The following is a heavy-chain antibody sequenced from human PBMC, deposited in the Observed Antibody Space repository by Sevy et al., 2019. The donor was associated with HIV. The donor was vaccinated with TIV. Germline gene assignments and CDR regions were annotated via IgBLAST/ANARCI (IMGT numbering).Heavy chain of an antibody. CDR3: ANDTAPHYYDSSGQYYYYYGMDV. V-gene: IGHV3-9*01. D-gene: IGHD3-22*01. CDR1: GFTFDDYA. Sequence: GGSLRLSCAASGFTFDDYAMHWVRQAPGKGLEWVSGISWNSGSIGYADSVKGRFTISRDNAKNSLYLQMNSLRAEDTALYYWANDTAPHYYDSSGQYYYYYGMDVWGQGTTVTVSS. CDR2: ISWNSGSI. J-gene: IGHJ6*02.